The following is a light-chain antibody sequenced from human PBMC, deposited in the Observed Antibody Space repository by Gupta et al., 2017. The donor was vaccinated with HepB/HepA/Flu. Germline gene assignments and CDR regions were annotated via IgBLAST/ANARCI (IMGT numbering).Light chain of an antibody. CDR3: QKYNSAPWT. CDR1: QGISTF. V-gene: IGKV1-27*01. J-gene: IGKJ1*01. Sequence: DIQMTQSPSSLSASVGDRVTITCRASQGISTFLAWYQQKPGKVSKLLIYAASTLQSGVPSRFSGSGSVTDFTLTISSLQPEDVATYYCQKYNSAPWTFGQGTKVEIK. CDR2: AAS.